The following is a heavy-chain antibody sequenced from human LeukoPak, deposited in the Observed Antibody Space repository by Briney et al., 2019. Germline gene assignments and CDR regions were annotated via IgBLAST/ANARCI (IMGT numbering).Heavy chain of an antibody. CDR1: GFTFSSYN. J-gene: IGHJ6*03. D-gene: IGHD3-10*01. V-gene: IGHV3-48*04. Sequence: GGSLRLSCAASGFTFSSYNMNWVRQAPGKGLEWVSYISSSSSTIYYADSVKGRFTISRDNAKNSLYLQMNSLRAEDTAVYYCARRAYGSGSYYMGGYYMDVWGKGTTVTVSS. CDR2: ISSSSSTI. CDR3: ARRAYGSGSYYMGGYYMDV.